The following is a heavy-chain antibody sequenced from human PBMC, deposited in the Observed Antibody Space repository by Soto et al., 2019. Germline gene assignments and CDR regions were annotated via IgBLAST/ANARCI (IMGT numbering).Heavy chain of an antibody. CDR1: GFTFSSYG. J-gene: IGHJ6*03. CDR3: AKDGFDFWSGYYRSYYYYYMDV. V-gene: IGHV3-30*18. Sequence: QVQLVESGGGVVQPGRSLRLSCAASGFTFSSYGMHWVRQAPGKGLEWVAVISYDGSNKYYADSVKGRFTISRDNSKNTLYLQMHSLRAEDTAVYYCAKDGFDFWSGYYRSYYYYYMDVWGKGTTVTVSS. D-gene: IGHD3-3*01. CDR2: ISYDGSNK.